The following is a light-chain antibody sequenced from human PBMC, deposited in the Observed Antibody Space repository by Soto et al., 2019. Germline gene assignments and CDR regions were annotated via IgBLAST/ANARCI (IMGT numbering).Light chain of an antibody. CDR3: QQYDNYGLT. V-gene: IGKV1-33*01. CDR1: QDISNF. Sequence: DIQMTQSPSSLSASVGDRVTITCQASQDISNFLNWYQQKPGKAPKLLIYDASSLETGVPSRFSGSRSGTELTFTIRSLQPEDIATYYCQQYDNYGLTFGGGTKVEIK. J-gene: IGKJ4*01. CDR2: DAS.